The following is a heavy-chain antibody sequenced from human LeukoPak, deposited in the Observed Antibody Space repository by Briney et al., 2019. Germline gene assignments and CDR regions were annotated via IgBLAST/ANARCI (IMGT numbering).Heavy chain of an antibody. J-gene: IGHJ5*02. D-gene: IGHD2-15*01. CDR3: ARDRGPYCSGGSCYGNWFDP. CDR2: ISAYNGNT. CDR1: GYTFTSYG. V-gene: IGHV1-18*01. Sequence: ASVEVSCKASGYTFTSYGISWVRQAPGQGLERMGWISAYNGNTNYAQKLQGRVAMTTDTSTSTAYMELRSLRSDDTAVYYCARDRGPYCSGGSCYGNWFDPWGQGTLVTVSS.